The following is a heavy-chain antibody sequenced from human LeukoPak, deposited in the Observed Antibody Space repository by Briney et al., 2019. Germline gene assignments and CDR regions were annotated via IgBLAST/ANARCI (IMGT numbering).Heavy chain of an antibody. V-gene: IGHV1-18*04. CDR3: ARVELVLRYFDWLLNWFDP. D-gene: IGHD3-9*01. CDR1: GYTCTSYG. J-gene: IGHJ5*02. Sequence: ASVKVSCKASGYTCTSYGISWVRQAPGQGLEWMGWISAYNCNTNYAQKLQGRVTMTTDTSTSTAYMELRSLRSDDTAVYYCARVELVLRYFDWLLNWFDPWGQGTLVTVSS. CDR2: ISAYNCNT.